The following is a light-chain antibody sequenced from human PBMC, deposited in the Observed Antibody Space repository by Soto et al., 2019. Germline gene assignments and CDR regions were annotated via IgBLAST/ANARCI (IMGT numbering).Light chain of an antibody. CDR2: EVS. Sequence: QSALTQPASVSGSPGQSITICCTGTSSDVGGYNFVSWYQHHPGKAPKLIIYEVSNRPSGVSNRFSGSKSGNTASLTISGLQAEDEADFYCYSYTSSDTYVFGTGTKVTVL. J-gene: IGLJ1*01. CDR3: YSYTSSDTYV. V-gene: IGLV2-14*01. CDR1: SSDVGGYNF.